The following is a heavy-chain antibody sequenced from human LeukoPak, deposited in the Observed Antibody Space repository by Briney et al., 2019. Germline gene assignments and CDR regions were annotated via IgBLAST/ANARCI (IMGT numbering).Heavy chain of an antibody. CDR2: ISYDGSNK. CDR3: AKDGGLLPAY. D-gene: IGHD2-21*02. V-gene: IGHV3-30-3*01. CDR1: GFTFSSYA. Sequence: GGSLRLSCAASGFTFSSYAMHWVRQAPGKGLEWVAVISYDGSNKYYADSVKGRFTISRDNSKNTLYLQMNSLRAEDTAVYYCAKDGGLLPAYWGQGTLVTVSS. J-gene: IGHJ4*02.